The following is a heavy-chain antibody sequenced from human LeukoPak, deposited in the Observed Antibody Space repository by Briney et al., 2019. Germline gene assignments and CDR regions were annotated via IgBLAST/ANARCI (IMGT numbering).Heavy chain of an antibody. D-gene: IGHD1-1*01. CDR2: IRYDGTNK. CDR1: GFTFRSYG. V-gene: IGHV3-30*02. CDR3: ARGRSPIDY. Sequence: GGSLRLSCAASGFTFRSYGMHWVRQAPGKGLEWVAIIRYDGTNKYYADSVKGRFTISRDNSKNTLYLQMNSLRAEDTAVYYCARGRSPIDYWGQGTLVTVSS. J-gene: IGHJ4*02.